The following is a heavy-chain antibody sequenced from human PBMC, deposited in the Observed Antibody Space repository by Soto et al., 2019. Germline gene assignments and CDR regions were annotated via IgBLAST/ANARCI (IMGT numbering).Heavy chain of an antibody. J-gene: IGHJ4*02. Sequence: SQTLSLTCAISGDSVSSKSFAWNWIRQSPWRGLEWLGRTYYRSKWYSDYAVSVKSRITINPDTSKNQFSLQLNSVTPEDAAMYYCARIVGGSSDYWGQGTLVTVSS. V-gene: IGHV6-1*01. CDR3: ARIVGGSSDY. CDR1: GDSVSSKSFA. D-gene: IGHD2-15*01. CDR2: TYYRSKWYS.